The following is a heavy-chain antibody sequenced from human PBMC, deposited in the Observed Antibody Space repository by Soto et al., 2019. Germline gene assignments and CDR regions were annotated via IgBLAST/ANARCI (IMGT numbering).Heavy chain of an antibody. J-gene: IGHJ5*02. D-gene: IGHD6-19*01. CDR1: GGSFSGYY. CDR2: INHSGST. Sequence: PSETLSLTCAVYGGSFSGYYWSWIRQPPGKGLEWIGEINHSGSTNYNPSLKSRVTISVDTSKNQFSLKLSSVTAADTAVYYCARGGAVAGTKHNWFDPWGQGTLVTVSS. CDR3: ARGGAVAGTKHNWFDP. V-gene: IGHV4-34*01.